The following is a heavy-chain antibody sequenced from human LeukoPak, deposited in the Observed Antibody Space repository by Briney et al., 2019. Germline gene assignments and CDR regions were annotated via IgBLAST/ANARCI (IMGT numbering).Heavy chain of an antibody. V-gene: IGHV1-69*05. CDR3: ARGIVDIVAKIPTPLDY. D-gene: IGHD5-12*01. CDR2: IIPIFGTA. J-gene: IGHJ4*02. CDR1: GGTFSSYA. Sequence: SVKVSCKASGGTFSSYAISWVRQAPGQGLEWMGGIIPIFGTANYAQKFQGRVTITTDESTSTAYMELSSLRSEDTAVYYCARGIVDIVAKIPTPLDYWGQGTLVTVSS.